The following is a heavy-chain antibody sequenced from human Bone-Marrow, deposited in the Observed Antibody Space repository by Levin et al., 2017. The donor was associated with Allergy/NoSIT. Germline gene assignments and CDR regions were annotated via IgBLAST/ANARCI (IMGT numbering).Heavy chain of an antibody. J-gene: IGHJ4*02. D-gene: IGHD6-19*01. CDR2: ISGRSTYP. V-gene: IGHV3-11*05. CDR3: TRDPRLADY. Sequence: GGSLRLSCAASGFTFSDYYMSWIRQAPGKGLEWVSYISGRSTYPTYADSVKGRFTISRDNAKNSLYLQMNSLRAEDTAIYYCTRDPRLADYWGQGTLVTVSS. CDR1: GFTFSDYY.